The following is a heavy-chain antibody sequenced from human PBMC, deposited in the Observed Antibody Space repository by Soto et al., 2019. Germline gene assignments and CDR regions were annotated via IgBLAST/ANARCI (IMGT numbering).Heavy chain of an antibody. CDR3: AREIFGVIISGGRDAFDI. Sequence: GASVKVSCKASGGTFSTYAISWVRQAPGQGLEWMGGIIPIFGTAKYAQKFQGRVTITADGSTSTAYMELSSLRSEDTAVYYCAREIFGVIISGGRDAFDIWGQGTMVTVSS. CDR1: GGTFSTYA. D-gene: IGHD3-3*01. CDR2: IIPIFGTA. J-gene: IGHJ3*02. V-gene: IGHV1-69*13.